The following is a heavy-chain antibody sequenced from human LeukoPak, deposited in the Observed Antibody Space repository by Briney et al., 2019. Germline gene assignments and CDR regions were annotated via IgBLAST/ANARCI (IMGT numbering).Heavy chain of an antibody. CDR2: INPNSGGT. CDR3: ASGVALQGLFSLDY. Sequence: ASVKVSCKASGYTFTSYDINWVRQATGQGLEWMGWINPNSGGTNYAQKFQGRVTMTRDTSISTAYMELSRLRSDDTAVYYCASGVALQGLFSLDYWGQGTLVTVSS. J-gene: IGHJ4*02. CDR1: GYTFTSYD. V-gene: IGHV1-2*02. D-gene: IGHD3-3*01.